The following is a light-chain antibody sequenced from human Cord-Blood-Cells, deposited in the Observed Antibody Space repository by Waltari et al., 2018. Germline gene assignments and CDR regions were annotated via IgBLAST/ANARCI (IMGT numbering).Light chain of an antibody. Sequence: DLVMTQSPDSLAVSLGERATINCKSSQSVLYSSNNKNYLAWYQQKPGQPPKLLIYWASTRESGVPDRFSGSGSGTDFTLTISSLQAEDVAVYYCQQYYSTHTFGGGTKVEIK. CDR2: WAS. V-gene: IGKV4-1*01. CDR1: QSVLYSSNNKNY. J-gene: IGKJ4*01. CDR3: QQYYSTHT.